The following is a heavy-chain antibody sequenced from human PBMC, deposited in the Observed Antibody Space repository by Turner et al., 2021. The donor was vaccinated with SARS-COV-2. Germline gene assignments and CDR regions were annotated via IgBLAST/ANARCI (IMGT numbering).Heavy chain of an antibody. D-gene: IGHD3-22*01. V-gene: IGHV3-21*01. CDR3: ARGTYYYDSSTYSGTNRFDP. J-gene: IGHJ5*02. CDR2: ISSSSSYI. Sequence: EVQLVESGGGLVKPGGSLRLSCAASGFTFSSYSMNWVRQAPGKGLEWVSSISSSSSYIYYADSMKGRFTISRDNAKNSLYLQMNSLRAEDTAVYYCARGTYYYDSSTYSGTNRFDPWGQGTLVTVSS. CDR1: GFTFSSYS.